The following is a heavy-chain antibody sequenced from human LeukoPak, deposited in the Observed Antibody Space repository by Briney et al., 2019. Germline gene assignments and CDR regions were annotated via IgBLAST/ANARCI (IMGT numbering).Heavy chain of an antibody. CDR2: INSDGSST. CDR3: ARGGSSWYVNNWFDP. J-gene: IGHJ5*02. V-gene: IGHV3-74*01. CDR1: GFTFSSYW. D-gene: IGHD6-13*01. Sequence: GGSLRLSCAASGFTFSSYWMHWVRQAPGKGLVWVSRINSDGSSTSYADSVKGRFTISRDNAKNTLYLQMNRLRSDDTAVYYCARGGSSWYVNNWFDPWGQGTLVTVSS.